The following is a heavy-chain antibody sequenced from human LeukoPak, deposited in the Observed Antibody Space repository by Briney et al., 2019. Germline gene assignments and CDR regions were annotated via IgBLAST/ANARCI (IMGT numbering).Heavy chain of an antibody. CDR3: ARARVSLSGYSSSWYFDY. D-gene: IGHD6-13*01. Sequence: GGSLRLSCAASGFTFSSYAMHWVRQAPGKGLEWVAVISRDGSNKYYADSVKGRFTISRDNSKNTLYLQMNSLRAEDTAVYYCARARVSLSGYSSSWYFDYWGQGTLVTVST. J-gene: IGHJ4*02. V-gene: IGHV3-30-3*01. CDR2: ISRDGSNK. CDR1: GFTFSSYA.